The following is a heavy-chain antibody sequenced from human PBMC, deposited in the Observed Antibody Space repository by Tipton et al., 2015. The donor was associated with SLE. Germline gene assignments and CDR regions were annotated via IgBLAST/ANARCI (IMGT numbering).Heavy chain of an antibody. Sequence: TLSLTCTVSGGSISSGSYYWSWIRQPAGKGLEWIGRIYTSGSTNYNPSLKSRVTISVDTSKNQFSLKLSSVTAADTAVYYCARDFSEWGFGMWGQGTLVTVSS. D-gene: IGHD2-15*01. CDR3: ARDFSEWGFGM. J-gene: IGHJ4*02. CDR1: GGSISSGSYY. CDR2: IYTSGST. V-gene: IGHV4-61*02.